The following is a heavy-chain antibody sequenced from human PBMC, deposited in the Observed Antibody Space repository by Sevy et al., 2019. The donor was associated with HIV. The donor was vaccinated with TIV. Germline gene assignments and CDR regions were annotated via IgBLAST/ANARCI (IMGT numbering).Heavy chain of an antibody. CDR2: IYYSGST. CDR3: ARLDIPGIAAAGDY. Sequence: SETLSLTCTVSGDSISSSSYYWGWIRQPPGKGLEWIGSIYYSGSTYYNPSLKSRVTISVDTSKNQFSLKLSSVTAADTAVYYCARLDIPGIAAAGDYWGQGTLVTVSS. V-gene: IGHV4-39*01. J-gene: IGHJ4*02. D-gene: IGHD6-13*01. CDR1: GDSISSSSYY.